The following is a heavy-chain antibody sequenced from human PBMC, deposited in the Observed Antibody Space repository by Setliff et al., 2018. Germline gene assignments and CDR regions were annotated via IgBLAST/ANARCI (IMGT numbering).Heavy chain of an antibody. CDR1: GFTFDDYG. V-gene: IGHV3-20*04. CDR2: INWNGGST. Sequence: GSLRLSCAASGFTFDDYGMSWVRQAPGKGLEWVSGINWNGGSTGYADSVKGRFTISRDNSKNTLYLQMNSLRAEDTAVYYCAKHGAYNDFLTGYNFYYDMDVWGQGTTVTVSS. J-gene: IGHJ6*02. D-gene: IGHD3-9*01. CDR3: AKHGAYNDFLTGYNFYYDMDV.